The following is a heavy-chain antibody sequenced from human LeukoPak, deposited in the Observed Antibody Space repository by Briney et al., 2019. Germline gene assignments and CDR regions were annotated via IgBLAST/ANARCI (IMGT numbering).Heavy chain of an antibody. CDR3: AAGGSGSRYYGMDV. Sequence: TSVKVSCKASGFTFTSSAVQWVRQARGQRLEWIGWIVVGSGNRNYAQKFQERVTITKDMSTSTAYMELSSLRSEDTAVYYCAAGGSGSRYYGMDVWGQGTTVTVS. V-gene: IGHV1-58*01. J-gene: IGHJ6*02. CDR1: GFTFTSSA. CDR2: IVVGSGNR. D-gene: IGHD3-10*01.